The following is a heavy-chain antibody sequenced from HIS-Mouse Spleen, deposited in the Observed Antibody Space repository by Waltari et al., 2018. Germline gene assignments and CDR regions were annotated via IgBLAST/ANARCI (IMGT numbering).Heavy chain of an antibody. CDR2: TSAYNGNT. Sequence: QVQLVQSGAEVKKPGASVKVSCKASGYTFTSSGISWVRTAPGQGLEWMGWTSAYNGNTNYAQKIQSRVTMTTDPSTSTAYMELRGLRSDDPAVYYCARDCRDYGDYAGGYWGQGTLVTVSS. CDR3: ARDCRDYGDYAGGY. V-gene: IGHV1-18*01. CDR1: GYTFTSSG. D-gene: IGHD4-17*01. J-gene: IGHJ4*02.